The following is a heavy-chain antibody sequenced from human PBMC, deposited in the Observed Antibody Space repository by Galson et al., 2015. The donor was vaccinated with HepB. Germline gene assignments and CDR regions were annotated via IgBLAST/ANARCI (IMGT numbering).Heavy chain of an antibody. D-gene: IGHD2-21*01. Sequence: SETLSLTCTVSGGSVSSGSYYWSWIRQPPGKGLEWIGYIYYSGSTNYNPSLKSRVTISVDTSKNQFSLKLSSVTAADTAVYYCARGGYPVIFLLYGMDVWGQGTTVTVSS. CDR3: ARGGYPVIFLLYGMDV. V-gene: IGHV4-61*01. CDR1: GGSVSSGSYY. J-gene: IGHJ6*02. CDR2: IYYSGST.